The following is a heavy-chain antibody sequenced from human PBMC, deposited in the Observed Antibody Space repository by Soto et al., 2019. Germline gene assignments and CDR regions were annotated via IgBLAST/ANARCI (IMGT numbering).Heavy chain of an antibody. CDR1: GGSISSYY. Sequence: PSETMSLTCTVSGGSISSYYWSWIRQPPGKGLEWIGYIYYSGSTNYNPSLKSRVTISVDTSKNQFSLKLSSVTAADTAVYYCARVGGSGGSDWFDPWGQGTLVSVSS. D-gene: IGHD2-15*01. J-gene: IGHJ5*02. V-gene: IGHV4-59*01. CDR2: IYYSGST. CDR3: ARVGGSGGSDWFDP.